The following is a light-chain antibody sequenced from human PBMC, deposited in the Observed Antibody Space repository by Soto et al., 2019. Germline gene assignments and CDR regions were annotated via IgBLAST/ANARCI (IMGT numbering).Light chain of an antibody. CDR1: SSDIGDYNY. Sequence: QSALTQPASVSGSPGQSITISCTGTSSDIGDYNYVSWYQHHPGKAPKLIIYGVSNRPSGVSNRFSGSKSGNTASLTISGLQAEDEADYYCSSYPSSSWVFGGGTKVTVL. CDR2: GVS. V-gene: IGLV2-14*01. CDR3: SSYPSSSWV. J-gene: IGLJ3*02.